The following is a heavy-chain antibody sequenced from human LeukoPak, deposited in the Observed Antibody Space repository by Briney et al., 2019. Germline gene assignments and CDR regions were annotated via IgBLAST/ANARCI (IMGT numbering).Heavy chain of an antibody. J-gene: IGHJ5*02. CDR1: GDSINRDY. CDR3: AKHGKTWFGEYLRPYKWLDL. Sequence: SETLSLTCTVSGDSINRDYWSWIRQPPGKGLEWLGYIYYSESTSYSPSLKSRVTISLDTSMNQLSLELSSVTAADTAVYYCAKHGKTWFGEYLRPYKWLDLWGQGTLVTVSS. V-gene: IGHV4-59*08. CDR2: IYYSEST. D-gene: IGHD3-10*01.